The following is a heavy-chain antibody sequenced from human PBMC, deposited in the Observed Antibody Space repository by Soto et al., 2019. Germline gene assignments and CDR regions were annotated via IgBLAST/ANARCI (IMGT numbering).Heavy chain of an antibody. V-gene: IGHV3-74*01. CDR1: GFTFSIYW. CDR3: ARDRGRRFDY. J-gene: IGHJ4*02. D-gene: IGHD6-25*01. CDR2: IHSDGSST. Sequence: EVQLVESGGGLVQPGGSLRLSCAASGFTFSIYWMHWVRQAPGKGLVWVSSIHSDGSSTSYVDSVKGRVTISRDNAKSTLYLQMSSLRADDTAVYYCARDRGRRFDYWGQGTLVTVSS.